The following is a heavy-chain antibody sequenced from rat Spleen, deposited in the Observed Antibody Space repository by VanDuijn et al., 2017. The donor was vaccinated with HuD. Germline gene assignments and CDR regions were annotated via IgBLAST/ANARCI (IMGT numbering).Heavy chain of an antibody. CDR2: INSDGGST. D-gene: IGHD1-4*01. V-gene: IGHV5-20*01. CDR1: GFTFSDYY. Sequence: EVQLVESGGGLVQPGRSLKLSCAASGFTFSDYYMAWVRQAPTKGLEWVSSINSDGGSTYYPDSVKGRFTISRDNAKSTLYLQMDSLRSEDTATYYCTRDYPGITGFDYWGQGVMVTVSS. CDR3: TRDYPGITGFDY. J-gene: IGHJ2*01.